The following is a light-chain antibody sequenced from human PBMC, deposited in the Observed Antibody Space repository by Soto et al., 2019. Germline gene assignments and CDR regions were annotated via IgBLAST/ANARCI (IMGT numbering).Light chain of an antibody. J-gene: IGLJ3*02. CDR3: AAWDDNLSGGV. V-gene: IGLV1-47*02. Sequence: QSVLTQPPSASATRGQRVSISCSGSRSNIGSNYVYWYQQLPGAAPRLLMYSNNQRPSGVPGRFSVSKSGTSASLAISGLRSEDEADYYCAAWDDNLSGGVFGGGTKLTVL. CDR2: SNN. CDR1: RSNIGSNY.